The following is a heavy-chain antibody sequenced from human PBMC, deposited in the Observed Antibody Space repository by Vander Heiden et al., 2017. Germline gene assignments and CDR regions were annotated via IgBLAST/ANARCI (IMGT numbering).Heavy chain of an antibody. CDR3: ARHGGWQPDYYFDY. D-gene: IGHD3-16*01. J-gene: IGHJ4*02. V-gene: IGHV4-39*01. CDR1: GGSLSSSSYY. Sequence: QLQLQESGPGLVKPSETLSLTCTVSGGSLSSSSYYWGWNRQPPGKGLEWIGSIYYSGSTYYNPSLKSRVTISVDTSKNQFSLKLSSVTAADTAVYYCARHGGWQPDYYFDYWGQGTLVTVSS. CDR2: IYYSGST.